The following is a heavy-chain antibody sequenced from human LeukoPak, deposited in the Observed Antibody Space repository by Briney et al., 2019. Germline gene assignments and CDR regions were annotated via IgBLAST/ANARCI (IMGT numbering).Heavy chain of an antibody. D-gene: IGHD3-3*01. CDR1: GGSISSYY. J-gene: IGHJ6*02. V-gene: IGHV4-59*01. Sequence: SETLSLTCTVSGGSISSYYWSWIRQPPGKELEWIGHVQNGGSTNYNPSLKSRVTISVDSSNNQVSLKMRSVTAADTAVYYCTRSLGVVIHGGMDVWGQGTTVTVSS. CDR2: VQNGGST. CDR3: TRSLGVVIHGGMDV.